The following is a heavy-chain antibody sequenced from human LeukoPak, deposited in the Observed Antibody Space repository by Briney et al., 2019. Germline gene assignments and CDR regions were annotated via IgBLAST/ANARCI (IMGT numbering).Heavy chain of an antibody. CDR3: ARDSLGSGWSHFDS. J-gene: IGHJ4*02. D-gene: IGHD6-19*01. CDR1: GYTFTIFH. Sequence: VASVKVSCKASGYTFTIFHMHWVRQAPGQGREWMGMISPTGGSTTHAQKFQGRVTMTRDTSTSTVYMELSSLRSEDTAVYYCARDSLGSGWSHFDSWGQGTLVTASS. CDR2: ISPTGGST. V-gene: IGHV1-46*01.